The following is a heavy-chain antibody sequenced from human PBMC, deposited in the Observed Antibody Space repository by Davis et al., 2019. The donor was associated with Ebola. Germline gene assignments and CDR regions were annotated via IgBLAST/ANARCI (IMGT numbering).Heavy chain of an antibody. CDR3: ARGYTGWFDP. Sequence: SETLSLTCTVSGDGSISSSTDYWSWIRQPPGKGLEWIGEINHSGSTNYNPSLKSRVTISVDTSKNQFSLKLSSVTAADTAVYYCARGYTGWFDPWGQGTLVTVSS. CDR2: INHSGST. CDR1: GDGSISSSTDY. V-gene: IGHV4-39*07. J-gene: IGHJ5*02. D-gene: IGHD2-2*02.